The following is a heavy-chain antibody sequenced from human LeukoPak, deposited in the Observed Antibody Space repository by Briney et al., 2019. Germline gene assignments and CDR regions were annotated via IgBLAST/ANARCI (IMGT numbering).Heavy chain of an antibody. V-gene: IGHV3-7*01. D-gene: IGHD2-2*01. CDR2: IKQDGSEK. CDR1: GFTLSSDW. CDR3: ARVYCSSTSCYGHWFDP. J-gene: IGHJ5*02. Sequence: GGSLRLSCAASGFTLSSDWMSWVRQAPGKGLEWEANIKQDGSEKYYVDSVKGRFTISRDNAKNSLYLQMNSVRAEDTAVYYCARVYCSSTSCYGHWFDPWGQGTLVTVSS.